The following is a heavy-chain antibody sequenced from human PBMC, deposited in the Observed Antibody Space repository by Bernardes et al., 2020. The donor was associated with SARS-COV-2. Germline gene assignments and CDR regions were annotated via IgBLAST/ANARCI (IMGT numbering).Heavy chain of an antibody. D-gene: IGHD6-6*01. CDR1: GGSISSRSNY. Sequence: SETLSLTCTVSGGSISSRSNYWGWIRQPPGKGLEWIGSIYYSGSTYNNPSLKSRVTISIDTSKKQFLLRMTSVTAADTAVYYCARVFGSSSLAAFDIWGQGTTATISS. V-gene: IGHV4-39*01. CDR2: IYYSGST. CDR3: ARVFGSSSLAAFDI. J-gene: IGHJ3*02.